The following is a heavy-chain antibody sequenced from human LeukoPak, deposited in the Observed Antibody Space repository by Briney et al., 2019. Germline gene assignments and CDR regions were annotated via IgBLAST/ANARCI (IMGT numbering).Heavy chain of an antibody. V-gene: IGHV1-46*01. CDR1: GYTFTSYY. Sequence: GASVKVSCKASGYTFTSYYMHWVRQAPGQGLEWMRIINPSGGSTSYAQKFQGRVTMTRDTSTSTVYMELSSLRSEDAAVYYCARHYYDSSGYHSAFDYWGQGTLVTVSS. CDR2: INPSGGST. CDR3: ARHYYDSSGYHSAFDY. D-gene: IGHD3-22*01. J-gene: IGHJ4*02.